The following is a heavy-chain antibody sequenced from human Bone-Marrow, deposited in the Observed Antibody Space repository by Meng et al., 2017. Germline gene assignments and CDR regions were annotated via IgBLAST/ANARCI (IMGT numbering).Heavy chain of an antibody. CDR2: IIPIFGTA. CDR3: ATIGRYCSSTSCLNWFDP. J-gene: IGHJ5*02. Sequence: QWQRGQSGAEVKKPGSSVKVSCKASGGTFSSYAISWVRQAPGQGLEWMGGIIPIFGTANYAQKFQGRVTITADESTSTAYMELSSLRSEDTAVYYCATIGRYCSSTSCLNWFDPWGQGTLVTVSS. V-gene: IGHV1-69*01. D-gene: IGHD2-2*01. CDR1: GGTFSSYA.